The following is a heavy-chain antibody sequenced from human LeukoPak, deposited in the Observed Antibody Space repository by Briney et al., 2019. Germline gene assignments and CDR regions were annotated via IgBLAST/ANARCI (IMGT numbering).Heavy chain of an antibody. CDR2: ISSNGGST. CDR3: ATTYYDFWSGPYGMDV. CDR1: GFTFSNYA. Sequence: PGGSLRLSCAASGFTFSNYAMHWVRQAPGKGLEYVSAISSNGGSTYYANSVKGRFTISRDNSKNTLYLQMGSLRAEDMAVYYCATTYYDFWSGPYGMDVWGQGTTVTVSS. V-gene: IGHV3-64*01. J-gene: IGHJ6*02. D-gene: IGHD3-3*01.